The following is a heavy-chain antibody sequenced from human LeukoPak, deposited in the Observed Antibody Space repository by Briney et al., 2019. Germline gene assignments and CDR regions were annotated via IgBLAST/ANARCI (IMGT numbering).Heavy chain of an antibody. CDR1: GFTFSNAW. CDR2: IRSNSDGGTI. V-gene: IGHV3-15*07. J-gene: IGHJ4*02. D-gene: IGHD3-22*01. Sequence: GGSLRLSCATSGFTFSNAWVNWVRQAPGKGLEWVGRIRSNSDGGTIDYAAPVKGRFTLSRDDSKTTLYLQMNSLQTEDTAVYYCATDFYDSIWGQGTLVTVSS. CDR3: ATDFYDSI.